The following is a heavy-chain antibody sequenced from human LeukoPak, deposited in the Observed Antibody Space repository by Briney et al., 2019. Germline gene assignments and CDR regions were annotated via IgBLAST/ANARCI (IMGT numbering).Heavy chain of an antibody. J-gene: IGHJ4*02. V-gene: IGHV1-46*01. Sequence: ASVKVSCKASGYTFTGYYMHWVRQAPGQGLEWMGLINPGGDYTKYAQTVQGRVTMTRDTSTNIVYMHLSSLRSEDTAIYYCAREGSRSSLGGYGYWGQGTLVTVSS. CDR2: INPGGDYT. CDR3: AREGSRSSLGGYGY. D-gene: IGHD6-6*01. CDR1: GYTFTGYY.